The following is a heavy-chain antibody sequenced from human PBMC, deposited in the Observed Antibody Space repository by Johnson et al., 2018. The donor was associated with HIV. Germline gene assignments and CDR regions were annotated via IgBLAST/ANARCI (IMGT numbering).Heavy chain of an antibody. J-gene: IGHJ3*02. Sequence: VQLVESGGGVVQPGRSLRLSCAASGFTVSSNYMSWVRRAPGKGLEWVSVIYSGGSAYYADSVKGRFTISRDNSKNTLYLQMNSLRAEDTAVYYCARVTPRRWDNDAFDIWGQGTMVTVSS. D-gene: IGHD1/OR15-1a*01. CDR3: ARVTPRRWDNDAFDI. CDR1: GFTVSSNY. V-gene: IGHV3-66*01. CDR2: IYSGGSA.